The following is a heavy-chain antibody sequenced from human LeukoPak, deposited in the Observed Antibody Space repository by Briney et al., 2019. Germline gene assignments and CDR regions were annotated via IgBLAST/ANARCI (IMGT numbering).Heavy chain of an antibody. D-gene: IGHD6-6*01. V-gene: IGHV3-49*04. CDR1: GFAFSSNA. CDR3: TRGRASTSSYDY. J-gene: IGHJ4*02. CDR2: IRSKTSGGTT. Sequence: AGGSLRLSCAAAGFAFSSNALTWVRQAPGKGLEWVGFIRSKTSGGTTEYDASVRGRFTISRDDSESIVYLQMNSLRIEDTAVYYCTRGRASTSSYDYWGQGTLVTVSS.